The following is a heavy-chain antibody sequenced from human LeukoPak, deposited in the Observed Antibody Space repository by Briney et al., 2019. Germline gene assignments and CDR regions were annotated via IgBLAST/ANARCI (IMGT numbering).Heavy chain of an antibody. D-gene: IGHD3-22*01. J-gene: IGHJ4*02. Sequence: ASVKVSCKASGYTFTDYFIHWVRQAPGQGLEWMGWINPNSGGTNYAQNFQGRVTMTRDTPISTAYMELSRLRSDDTAVYYCARDLLMRDSSGYYSVSYYFDYWGQGTLVTVSS. V-gene: IGHV1-2*02. CDR3: ARDLLMRDSSGYYSVSYYFDY. CDR2: INPNSGGT. CDR1: GYTFTDYF.